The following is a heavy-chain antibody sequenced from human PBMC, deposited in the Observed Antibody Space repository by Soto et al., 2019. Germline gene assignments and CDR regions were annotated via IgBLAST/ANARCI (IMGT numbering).Heavy chain of an antibody. D-gene: IGHD6-19*01. Sequence: PSETLSLTCTVSGGSISSSSYYWGWIRQPPGKGLEWIGSIYYSGSTYYKPSLKSRVTISEDTSKNQFSLKLSSVTAADTAVYYCARHISSGWYGYYYYGMDVWGQGTTVTVSS. CDR1: GGSISSSSYY. V-gene: IGHV4-39*01. J-gene: IGHJ6*02. CDR2: IYYSGST. CDR3: ARHISSGWYGYYYYGMDV.